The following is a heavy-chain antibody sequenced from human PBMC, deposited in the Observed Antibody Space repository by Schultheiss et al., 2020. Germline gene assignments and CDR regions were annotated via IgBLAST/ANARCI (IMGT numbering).Heavy chain of an antibody. J-gene: IGHJ1*01. Sequence: GGSLRLSCAASGFTFSSYWMHWVRQTPGKGLVWVSAISGSGGSTYYADSVKGRFTISRDNSKNTVYLQMNSLRAEDTAIYYCAKVNDSSGYYSRNFQHWGQGTLVTVSS. D-gene: IGHD3-22*01. V-gene: IGHV3-23*01. CDR2: ISGSGGST. CDR1: GFTFSSYW. CDR3: AKVNDSSGYYSRNFQH.